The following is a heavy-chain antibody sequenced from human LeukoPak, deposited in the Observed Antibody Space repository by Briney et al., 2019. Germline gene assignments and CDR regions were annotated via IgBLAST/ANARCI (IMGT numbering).Heavy chain of an antibody. CDR3: ARDRYLYCSSTSCYEVGGWFDP. V-gene: IGHV4-34*01. CDR2: INHSGST. J-gene: IGHJ5*02. CDR1: GGSFSGYY. D-gene: IGHD2-2*01. Sequence: SETLSLTCAVYGGSFSGYYWSWIRQPPGKGLEWIGEINHSGSTNYNPSLKSRVTISVDTSKNQFSLKLSSVTAADTAVYYCARDRYLYCSSTSCYEVGGWFDPWGQGTLVTVSS.